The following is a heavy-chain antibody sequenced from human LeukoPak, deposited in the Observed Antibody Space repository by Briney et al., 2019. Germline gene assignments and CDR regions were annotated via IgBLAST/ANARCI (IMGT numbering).Heavy chain of an antibody. Sequence: SETLSLTCAVYGGSFSGYYWRWIRQPPGKGLEWIGEINHSGSTNYNPSLKSRVTISIDTAKNQFSLKLSSETAADTAVYDCARGEYSYGYLFDYWGQGTLVTVSS. CDR3: ARGEYSYGYLFDY. J-gene: IGHJ4*02. CDR1: GGSFSGYY. D-gene: IGHD5-18*01. CDR2: INHSGST. V-gene: IGHV4-34*01.